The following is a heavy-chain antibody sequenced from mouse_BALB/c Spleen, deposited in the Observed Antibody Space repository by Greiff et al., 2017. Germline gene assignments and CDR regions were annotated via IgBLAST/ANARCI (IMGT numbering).Heavy chain of an antibody. CDR2: ISYSGST. D-gene: IGHD1-2*01. Sequence: EVQGVESGPGLVKPSQSLSLTCTVTGYSITSDYAWNWIRQFPGNKLEWMGYISYSGSTSYNPSLKSRISITRDTSKNQFFLQLNSVTTEDTATYYCARDYYGTDFAYWGQGTLVTVSA. CDR3: ARDYYGTDFAY. J-gene: IGHJ3*01. CDR1: GYSITSDYA. V-gene: IGHV3-2*02.